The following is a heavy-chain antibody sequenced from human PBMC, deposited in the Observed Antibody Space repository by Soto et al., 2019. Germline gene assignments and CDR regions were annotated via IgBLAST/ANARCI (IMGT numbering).Heavy chain of an antibody. D-gene: IGHD1-26*01. CDR2: IMSKSDGGTT. J-gene: IGHJ4*02. CDR3: TTDSGMSPFSFDY. V-gene: IGHV3-15*01. CDR1: GFTFTKAW. Sequence: GGSLRLSCATSGFTFTKAWVGWVRQAPGKGLEWVGRIMSKSDGGTTDYAAPVKGRFTISRDDSKSTLYLQMNSLKTEDTAFYYCTTDSGMSPFSFDYWGQGTLVTVSS.